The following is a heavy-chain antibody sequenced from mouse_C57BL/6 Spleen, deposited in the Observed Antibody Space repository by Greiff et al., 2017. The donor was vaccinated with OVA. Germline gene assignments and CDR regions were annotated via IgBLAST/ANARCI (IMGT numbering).Heavy chain of an antibody. J-gene: IGHJ4*01. V-gene: IGHV5-9-1*02. CDR1: GFTFSSYA. Sequence: DVHLVESGEGLVKPGGSLKLSCAASGFTFSSYAMSWVRQTPEKRLEWVAYISSGGDYIYYADTVKGRFTISRDNARNTLYLQMSSLKSEDTAMYYCTGYYGSSYAMDYWGQGTSVTVSS. D-gene: IGHD1-1*01. CDR3: TGYYGSSYAMDY. CDR2: ISSGGDYI.